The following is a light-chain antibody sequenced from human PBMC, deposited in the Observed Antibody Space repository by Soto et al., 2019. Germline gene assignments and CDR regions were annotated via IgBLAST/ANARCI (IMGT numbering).Light chain of an antibody. CDR3: QQYGSSGT. CDR2: GAS. Sequence: EIVLTQSPGTLSLSPGERATLSCRASQSVSSSYLAWYQQKPGQAPRLLIYGASNRATGIPDRFSGSGSGTEFPLTISRLEPEDFAVYYCQQYGSSGTFGQGTKV. J-gene: IGKJ1*01. CDR1: QSVSSSY. V-gene: IGKV3-20*01.